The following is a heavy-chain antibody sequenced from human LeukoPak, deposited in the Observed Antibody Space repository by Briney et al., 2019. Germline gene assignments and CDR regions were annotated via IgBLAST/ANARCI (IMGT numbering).Heavy chain of an antibody. CDR1: GGSISSYY. Sequence: PSETLSLTCTVSGGSISSYYWSWIRQPPGKGLEWIGYIYYSGSTNYNPSLKSRVTISVDTSKNQFSLKLSSVTAADTAVYYCARLGITGTTSIDYWGQGTLVTVSS. CDR3: ARLGITGTTSIDY. V-gene: IGHV4-59*08. CDR2: IYYSGST. D-gene: IGHD1-7*01. J-gene: IGHJ4*02.